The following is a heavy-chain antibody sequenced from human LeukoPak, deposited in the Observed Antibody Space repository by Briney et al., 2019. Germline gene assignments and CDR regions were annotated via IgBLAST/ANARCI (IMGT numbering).Heavy chain of an antibody. CDR1: GFTFSSYS. V-gene: IGHV3-21*01. CDR3: AKEKGTWLLYPPPPDY. CDR2: ISSSSSYI. D-gene: IGHD3-3*01. Sequence: PGGSLRLSCAASGFTFSSYSMNWVRQAPGKGLEWVSSISSSSSYIYYADSVKGRFTISRDNAKNSLYLQMNSLRAEDTAVYYCAKEKGTWLLYPPPPDYWGQGTLVTVSS. J-gene: IGHJ4*02.